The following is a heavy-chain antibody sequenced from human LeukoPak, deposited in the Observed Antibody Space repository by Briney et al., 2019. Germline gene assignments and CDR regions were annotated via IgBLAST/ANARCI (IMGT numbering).Heavy chain of an antibody. CDR2: IGGSGGNT. CDR3: ARAQRGEYSGYDLYYFDC. CDR1: EFTFSNYA. J-gene: IGHJ4*02. V-gene: IGHV3-23*01. D-gene: IGHD5-12*01. Sequence: EPGGSLRLSCAASEFTFSNYAMSWVRQAPGKGLGWVSIIGGSGGNTDYADSVKGRFSISRGNSKNTLYLQMDSLGAEDTAVYYCARAQRGEYSGYDLYYFDCWGQGTLVTVSS.